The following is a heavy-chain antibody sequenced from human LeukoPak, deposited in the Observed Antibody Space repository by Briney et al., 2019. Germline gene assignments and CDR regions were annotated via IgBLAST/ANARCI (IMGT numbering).Heavy chain of an antibody. J-gene: IGHJ3*02. CDR1: GGSFSGYY. V-gene: IGHV4-34*01. Sequence: PSETLSLTCAVYGGSFSGYYWSWIRQPPGKGLEWMGEINHSGSTNYNPSLKSRVTISVDTSKNQFSLKLSSVTAADTAVYYCELEIDAFDIWGQGTMVTVSS. CDR2: INHSGST. CDR3: ELEIDAFDI. D-gene: IGHD1-1*01.